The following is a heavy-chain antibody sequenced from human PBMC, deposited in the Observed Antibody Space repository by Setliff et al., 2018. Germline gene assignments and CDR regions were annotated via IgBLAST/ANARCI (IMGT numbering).Heavy chain of an antibody. CDR3: ALNPSWFGELFAWFDP. Sequence: SETLSLTCTVSGGSISSYYWSWIRQPPGRRLEWIGYIYYSGSTNYNPSLESRVTISVDTSKNQFSLKLSSVTAADTAVYYCALNPSWFGELFAWFDPWGQGTLVTVS. CDR1: GGSISSYY. V-gene: IGHV4-59*08. J-gene: IGHJ5*02. D-gene: IGHD3-10*01. CDR2: IYYSGST.